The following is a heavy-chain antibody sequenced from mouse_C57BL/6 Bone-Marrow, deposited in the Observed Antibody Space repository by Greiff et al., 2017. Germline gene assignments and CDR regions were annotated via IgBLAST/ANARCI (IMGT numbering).Heavy chain of an antibody. J-gene: IGHJ1*03. CDR1: GFTFSSYT. CDR3: ARVPANWDWYFDV. Sequence: EVQVVESGGGLVKPGGSLKLSCAASGFTFSSYTMSWVRQTPEKRLEWVATISGGGGNTYYPDSVKGRFTISRDNAKNTLYLQMSSLRSEDTALYYCARVPANWDWYFDVWGTGTTVTVSS. D-gene: IGHD4-1*01. CDR2: ISGGGGNT. V-gene: IGHV5-9*01.